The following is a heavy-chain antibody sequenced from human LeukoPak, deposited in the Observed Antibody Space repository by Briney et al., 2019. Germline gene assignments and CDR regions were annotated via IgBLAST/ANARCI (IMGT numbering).Heavy chain of an antibody. D-gene: IGHD2-8*01. CDR3: ARLRMGDAFDI. V-gene: IGHV4-39*07. CDR1: AGSISSSTYS. CDR2: IYHSGST. Sequence: PSETLSLTCTVSAGSISSSTYSWGWIRQPPGKGLEWIGSIYHSGSTYYNPSLKSRVTISVDTSKNQFSLKLSSVTAADTAVYYCARLRMGDAFDIWGQGTMVTVSS. J-gene: IGHJ3*02.